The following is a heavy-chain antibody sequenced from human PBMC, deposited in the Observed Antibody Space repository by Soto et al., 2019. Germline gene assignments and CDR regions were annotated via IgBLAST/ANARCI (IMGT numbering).Heavy chain of an antibody. V-gene: IGHV3-23*01. J-gene: IGHJ6*03. CDR2: ISGSGGST. CDR3: AKKIGPDIYYYMDV. CDR1: GFTFSSYA. Sequence: GGSLRLSCAASGFTFSSYAMSWVRQAPGKGLEWVSAISGSGGSTYYADSVKGRFTISRDNSKNTLYLQMNSLRAEDTAVYYCAKKIGPDIYYYMDVWGKGTTVTVSS. D-gene: IGHD3-9*01.